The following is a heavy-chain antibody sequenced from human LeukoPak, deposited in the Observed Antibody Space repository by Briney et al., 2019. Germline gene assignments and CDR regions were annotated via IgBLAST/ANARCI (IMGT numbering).Heavy chain of an antibody. CDR2: IIPIFGTA. V-gene: IGHV1-69*05. CDR1: GGTFSSYA. D-gene: IGHD1-26*01. CDR3: ARGPGIVGARDSDY. Sequence: ASVKVSCKASGGTFSSYAISWVQQAPGQGLEWMGRIIPIFGTANYAQKFQGRVTITTDESTSTAYMELSSLRSEDTAVYYCARGPGIVGARDSDYWGQGTLVTVSS. J-gene: IGHJ4*02.